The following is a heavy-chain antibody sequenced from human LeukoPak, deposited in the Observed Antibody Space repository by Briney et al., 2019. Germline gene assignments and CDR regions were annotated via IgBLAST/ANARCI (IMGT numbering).Heavy chain of an antibody. V-gene: IGHV4-61*02. Sequence: SETLSLTRTVSGGSISSGSYYWSWIRQPAGKGLEWIGRIYTSGSTNYNPSLKSRVTISVDTSKNQFSLKLSSVTAADTAVYYCARLSGSLDPYYFDYWGQGTLVTVSS. D-gene: IGHD3-10*01. CDR2: IYTSGST. J-gene: IGHJ4*02. CDR1: GGSISSGSYY. CDR3: ARLSGSLDPYYFDY.